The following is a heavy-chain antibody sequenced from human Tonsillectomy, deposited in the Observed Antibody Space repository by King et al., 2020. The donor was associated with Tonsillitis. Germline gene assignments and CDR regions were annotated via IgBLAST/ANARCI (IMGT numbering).Heavy chain of an antibody. CDR3: AKEAVPGLYYFDY. V-gene: IGHV3-30*18. Sequence: VQLVESGGGVGQPGRSLRLSCAASGFTFSSYGMDWVRQAPGQGPEWVGVLSYDGSNKYYADSVKGRFTISRDKSKNTLYLQMNSLRAEDTAVYYCAKEAVPGLYYFDYWGQGTLVTVSS. CDR1: GFTFSSYG. J-gene: IGHJ4*02. CDR2: LSYDGSNK. D-gene: IGHD6-19*01.